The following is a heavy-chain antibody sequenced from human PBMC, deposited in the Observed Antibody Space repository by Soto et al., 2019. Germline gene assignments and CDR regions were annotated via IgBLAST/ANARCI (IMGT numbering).Heavy chain of an antibody. Sequence: QVQLQQWGAGLLKPSETLSLTCAVYGGSFSGYYWSWIRQPPGKGLEWIGEINHSGSTNYNPSLNGRSPISVHTCKNHFSLKLSSVNAEDTAVYYCARLPRGYNYGMDVWGQGTTVTVSS. CDR1: GGSFSGYY. V-gene: IGHV4-34*01. CDR2: INHSGST. CDR3: ARLPRGYNYGMDV. J-gene: IGHJ6*02.